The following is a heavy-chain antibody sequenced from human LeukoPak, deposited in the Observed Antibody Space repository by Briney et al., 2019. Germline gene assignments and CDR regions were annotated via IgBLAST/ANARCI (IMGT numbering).Heavy chain of an antibody. CDR1: GYTFTSYG. V-gene: IGHV1-18*01. Sequence: SVKVSCKASGYTFTSYGISWVRQAPGQGLEWMGWISAYNGNTNYAQKLQGRVTMTTDTSTSTAYMELRSLRSDDTAVYYCARRVLLWFGEFPANWFDPWGQGTLVTVSS. CDR2: ISAYNGNT. D-gene: IGHD3-10*01. CDR3: ARRVLLWFGEFPANWFDP. J-gene: IGHJ5*02.